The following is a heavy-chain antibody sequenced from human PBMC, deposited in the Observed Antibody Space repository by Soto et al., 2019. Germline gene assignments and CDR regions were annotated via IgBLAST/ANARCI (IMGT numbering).Heavy chain of an antibody. V-gene: IGHV3-30*18. CDR2: ISYDGIDK. CDR3: AKDLREMATIRPDY. CDR1: GFTFSSFG. Sequence: QVQLVESGGGVVQPGRSLRLSCAASGFTFSSFGIHWVRQAPGKGLEWVAVISYDGIDKNYADSVKGRFTISRENSKNMGYLQMNSLIAEDTAVYYCAKDLREMATIRPDYWGQGILVTVSS. J-gene: IGHJ4*02. D-gene: IGHD5-12*01.